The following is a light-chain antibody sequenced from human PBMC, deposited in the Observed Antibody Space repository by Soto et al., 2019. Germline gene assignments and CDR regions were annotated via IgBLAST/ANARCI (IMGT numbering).Light chain of an antibody. V-gene: IGKV3-20*01. CDR3: QQYGGSPL. Sequence: EIVLTQSPGTLSLSPGERATLSCRASQSISSSSLAWYQQIPGQAPRLLIYATSSRATGITDRFSGSGSGTDFTLTISRLEPEDFAVYYCQQYGGSPLFGQGTKVEIK. J-gene: IGKJ1*01. CDR2: ATS. CDR1: QSISSSS.